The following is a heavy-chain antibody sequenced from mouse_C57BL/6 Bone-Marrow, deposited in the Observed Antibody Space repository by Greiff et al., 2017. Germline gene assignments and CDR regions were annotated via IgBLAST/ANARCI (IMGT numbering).Heavy chain of an antibody. J-gene: IGHJ4*01. CDR2: IWSGGST. CDR3: ARRDLYAMDY. CDR1: GFSLTSYG. D-gene: IGHD3-3*01. Sequence: VMLVESGPGLVQPSQSLSITCTVSGFSLTSYGVHWVRQSPGKGLEWLGVIWSGGSTDYNAAFISRLSISKDNSKSQVFFKMNSLQATDTAIYYCARRDLYAMDYWGQGTSVTVSS. V-gene: IGHV2-2*02.